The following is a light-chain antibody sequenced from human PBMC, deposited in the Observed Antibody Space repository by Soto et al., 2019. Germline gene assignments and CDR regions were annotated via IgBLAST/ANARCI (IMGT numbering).Light chain of an antibody. CDR2: AAS. V-gene: IGKV1-6*01. Sequence: AIQMTQSPSSLSASVGDRVTITCRASQGIRNDLGWYQQKPGRAPKLLIYAASSFQSGVPSRFSGSGSGTDFTLTISSLQPEDFATYCCLQDYNYPRTFGQGTKVEIK. CDR1: QGIRND. CDR3: LQDYNYPRT. J-gene: IGKJ1*01.